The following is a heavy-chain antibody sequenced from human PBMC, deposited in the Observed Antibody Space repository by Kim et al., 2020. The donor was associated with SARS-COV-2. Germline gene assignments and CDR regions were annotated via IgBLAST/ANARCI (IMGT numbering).Heavy chain of an antibody. D-gene: IGHD2-2*01. CDR3: ARVGRYCSSTSCSYVDY. CDR2: IYYSGST. CDR1: GGSISSGGYY. J-gene: IGHJ4*02. V-gene: IGHV4-31*03. Sequence: SETLSLTCTVSGGSISSGGYYWSWIRQHPGKGLEWIGYIYYSGSTYYNPSLKSRVTISVDTSKNQFSLKLSSVTAADTAVYYCARVGRYCSSTSCSYVDYWGQGTLVTVSS.